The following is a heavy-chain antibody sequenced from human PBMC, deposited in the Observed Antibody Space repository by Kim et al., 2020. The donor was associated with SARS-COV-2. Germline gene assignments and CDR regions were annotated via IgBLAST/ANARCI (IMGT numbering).Heavy chain of an antibody. D-gene: IGHD2-2*01. CDR3: AKEGPRGCTSSSCSSPDV. J-gene: IGHJ6*02. CDR2: ISGSGGNT. Sequence: GGSLRLSCAASGFTFSSYAMNWVRQAPGKGLEWVSIISGSGGNTYYADSVKGRFTIPRDNSRNTLYLQINSLRAEDTAVYYCAKEGPRGCTSSSCSSPDVWGRGTTVTVSS. V-gene: IGHV3-23*01. CDR1: GFTFSSYA.